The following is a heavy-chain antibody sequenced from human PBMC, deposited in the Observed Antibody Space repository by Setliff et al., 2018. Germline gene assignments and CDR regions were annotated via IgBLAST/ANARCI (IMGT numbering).Heavy chain of an antibody. D-gene: IGHD3-9*01. CDR1: GGSFSGYY. V-gene: IGHV4-34*01. CDR2: INHSGST. CDR3: ARGSSGRILTGPRYYFDY. J-gene: IGHJ4*02. Sequence: SETLSLTCAVYGGSFSGYYWSWIRQPPGKGLEWIGEINHSGSTNYNPYLKSRVTISVDTSKNQFSLKLSSVTAADTAVYYCARGSSGRILTGPRYYFDYWGQGTLVTVSS.